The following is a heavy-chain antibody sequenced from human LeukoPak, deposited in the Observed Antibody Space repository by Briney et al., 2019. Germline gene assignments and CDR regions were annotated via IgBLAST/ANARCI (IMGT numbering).Heavy chain of an antibody. CDR3: ARVGVYCSSTSCYHAFDI. D-gene: IGHD2-2*01. CDR2: ISSSGSTI. V-gene: IGHV3-11*04. CDR1: GFTFSDYY. J-gene: IGHJ3*02. Sequence: PGGSLRLSCAASGFTFSDYYMSWIRQAPGKGLVWVSYISSSGSTIHYADSVKGRFTISRDNAKNSLYLQMNSLRAEDTAVYYCARVGVYCSSTSCYHAFDIWGQGTMVTVSS.